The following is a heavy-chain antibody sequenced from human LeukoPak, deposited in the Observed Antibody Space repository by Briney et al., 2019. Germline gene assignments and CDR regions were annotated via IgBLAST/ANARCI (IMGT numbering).Heavy chain of an antibody. CDR1: GFTFSSYW. V-gene: IGHV3-74*01. D-gene: IGHD3-10*01. CDR2: IKTDGSIT. Sequence: GGSLRLSCAASGFTFSSYWMHWVRQDPEKGLLWISQIKTDGSITTYADSVKGRFTTSRDNAKNTLYLQMNSLRDEDTAVYYCARDVITMVRGVTYYFDYWGQGTLVTVSS. J-gene: IGHJ4*02. CDR3: ARDVITMVRGVTYYFDY.